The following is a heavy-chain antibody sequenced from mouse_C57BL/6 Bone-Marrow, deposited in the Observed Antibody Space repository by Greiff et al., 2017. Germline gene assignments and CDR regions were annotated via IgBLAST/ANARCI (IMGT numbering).Heavy chain of an antibody. J-gene: IGHJ3*01. D-gene: IGHD2-5*01. CDR2: ISDGGSYT. CDR1: GFTFSSYA. CDR3: ARGTIVKAY. V-gene: IGHV5-4*03. Sequence: EVKVEESGGGLVKPGGSLKLSCAASGFTFSSYAMSWVRQTPEKRLEWVATISDGGSYTYYPDNVKGRFTISRDNAKNNLYLQMSHLKSEDTAMYYCARGTIVKAYWGQGTLVTVSA.